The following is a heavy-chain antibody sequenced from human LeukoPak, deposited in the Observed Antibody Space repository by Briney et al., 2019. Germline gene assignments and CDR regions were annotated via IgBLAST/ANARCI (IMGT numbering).Heavy chain of an antibody. D-gene: IGHD3-16*01. CDR1: GGSISSYY. Sequence: SETLSLTRTVSGGSISSYYWSWIRQPAGKGLEWIGRIYTSGSTNYNPSLKSRVTISVDKSKNQFSLKLSSVTAADTAVYYCARGGRIGYVDYWGQGTLVTVSS. CDR3: ARGGRIGYVDY. J-gene: IGHJ4*02. V-gene: IGHV4-4*07. CDR2: IYTSGST.